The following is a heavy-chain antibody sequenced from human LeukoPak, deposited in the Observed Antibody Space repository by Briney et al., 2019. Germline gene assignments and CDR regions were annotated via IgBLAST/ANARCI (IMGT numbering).Heavy chain of an antibody. D-gene: IGHD2-21*02. V-gene: IGHV4-59*01. Sequence: SSETLSLTCIVSGGSISSYYWSWIRQPPGKGLEWIGYIYYTGSTNYNPSLKSRVTISVDTSKNQFSLKLSSVTAADMAVYYCARGGDWLFDYWGQGILVTVSS. CDR1: GGSISSYY. J-gene: IGHJ4*02. CDR3: ARGGDWLFDY. CDR2: IYYTGST.